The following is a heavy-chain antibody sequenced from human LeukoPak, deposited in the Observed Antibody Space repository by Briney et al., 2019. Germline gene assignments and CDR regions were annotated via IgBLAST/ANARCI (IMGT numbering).Heavy chain of an antibody. CDR2: ISSSSSTI. V-gene: IGHV3-48*04. D-gene: IGHD6-19*01. CDR1: GFTFSSYS. J-gene: IGHJ2*01. Sequence: GGSLRLSCAASGFTFSSYSMNWVRQAPGKGLEGVSYISSSSSTIYYADSVKGRFTISRDNAKNSLYLQMNSLRAEDTAVYYCARPRMSVAGTFYWYFDLWGRGTLVTVSS. CDR3: ARPRMSVAGTFYWYFDL.